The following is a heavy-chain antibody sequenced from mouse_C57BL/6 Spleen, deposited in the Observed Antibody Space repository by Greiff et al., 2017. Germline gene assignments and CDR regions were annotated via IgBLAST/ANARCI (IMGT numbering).Heavy chain of an antibody. CDR3: ARHGSSYWFAY. D-gene: IGHD1-1*01. J-gene: IGHJ3*01. CDR2: IDPSDSET. Sequence: QVQLQQPGAELVRPGSSVKLSCKASGYTFTSYWMHWVKQRPIQGLEWIGNIDPSDSETHYNQKFKDKATLTVDKSSSTAYMQLSSLTSEDSAVYYCARHGSSYWFAYWGQGTLVTVSA. V-gene: IGHV1-52*01. CDR1: GYTFTSYW.